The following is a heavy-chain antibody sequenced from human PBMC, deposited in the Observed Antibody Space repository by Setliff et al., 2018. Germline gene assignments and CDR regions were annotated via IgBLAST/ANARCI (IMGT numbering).Heavy chain of an antibody. CDR1: GYTFTIYG. D-gene: IGHD2-8*02. V-gene: IGHV1-18*01. CDR3: AISTLSICTGGNCPNAFDV. CDR2: ISGFNSYT. J-gene: IGHJ3*01. Sequence: ASVKVSCKASGYTFTIYGINWVRQAPGQGLEWMGWISGFNSYTQYSQKFKGRVTMTTDTSTSTAYMELRSLSSDDTAVYYCAISTLSICTGGNCPNAFDVWGQGTVVTVSS.